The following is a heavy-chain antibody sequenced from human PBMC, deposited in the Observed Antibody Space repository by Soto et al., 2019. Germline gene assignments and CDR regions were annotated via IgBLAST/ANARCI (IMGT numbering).Heavy chain of an antibody. CDR2: IIPILGIA. J-gene: IGHJ4*02. CDR1: GGTFSSYT. CDR3: ARDFPCRSTSCYGKDYYFDY. V-gene: IGHV1-69*08. Sequence: QVQLVQSGAEVKKPGSSVKVSCKASGGTFSSYTISWVRQAPGQGLEWMGRIIPILGIANYAQKFQGRVTIPADKSTSTAYLELSSLRSEATAVYYCARDFPCRSTSCYGKDYYFDYWGQGTLVTVSS. D-gene: IGHD2-2*01.